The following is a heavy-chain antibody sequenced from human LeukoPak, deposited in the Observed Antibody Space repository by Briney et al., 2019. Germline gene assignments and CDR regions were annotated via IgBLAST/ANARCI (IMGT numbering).Heavy chain of an antibody. Sequence: ASVKVSCKASGYTFTSYDINWGRHATAQGLELKGWMNPNSGNTGYAQKFQGRVTMTRNTSISTAYMELSSLRSEDTAVYYCARGYSSSWYEYYYYYMDVWGKGTTVTISS. J-gene: IGHJ6*03. D-gene: IGHD6-13*01. CDR1: GYTFTSYD. V-gene: IGHV1-8*01. CDR3: ARGYSSSWYEYYYYYMDV. CDR2: MNPNSGNT.